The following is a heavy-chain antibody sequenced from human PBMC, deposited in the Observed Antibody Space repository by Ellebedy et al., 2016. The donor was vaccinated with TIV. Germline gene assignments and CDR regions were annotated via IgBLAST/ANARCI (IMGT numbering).Heavy chain of an antibody. V-gene: IGHV3-9*01. CDR1: GFTFDDYS. J-gene: IGHJ4*02. CDR2: ITWDGGET. CDR3: AKGKINVTGYPLFED. Sequence: SLKISXAASGFTFDDYSIHWVRQAPGKGLEWVSSITWDGGETGYADSVKGRFTISRDNAENSLYLHMNSLRADDTAVYYCAKGKINVTGYPLFEDWGQGTLVTVSS. D-gene: IGHD6-13*01.